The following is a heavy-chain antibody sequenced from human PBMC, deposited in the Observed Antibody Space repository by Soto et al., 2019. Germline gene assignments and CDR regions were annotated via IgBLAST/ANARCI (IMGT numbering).Heavy chain of an antibody. D-gene: IGHD6-6*01. CDR2: IYPGDSHV. CDR3: ARLHYISSFSFY. Sequence: PGESLKISCQHSGSSFTTHWIGWVRQMPGKGLEWMGLIYPGDSHVRYGPSFQGQVTISIDRSTTTAYLQRSSLKASDTAIYYCARLHYISSFSFYWGQGTLVTVSS. V-gene: IGHV5-51*01. CDR1: GSSFTTHW. J-gene: IGHJ4*02.